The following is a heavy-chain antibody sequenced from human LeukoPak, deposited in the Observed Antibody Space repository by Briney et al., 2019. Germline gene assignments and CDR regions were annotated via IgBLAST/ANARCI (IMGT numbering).Heavy chain of an antibody. J-gene: IGHJ4*02. CDR3: AREGGSCSSTTCYFDS. CDR2: ISDDGSKK. CDR1: GFTFSSYS. Sequence: GRSLRLSCAASGFTFSSYSMHWVRQAPGKGLEWVAVISDDGSKKSYADSVKGRFTVSRDNSKNTLYLQMNSPRVEDTAVYYCAREGGSCSSTTCYFDSWGQGTLVTVSS. D-gene: IGHD2-2*01. V-gene: IGHV3-30-3*01.